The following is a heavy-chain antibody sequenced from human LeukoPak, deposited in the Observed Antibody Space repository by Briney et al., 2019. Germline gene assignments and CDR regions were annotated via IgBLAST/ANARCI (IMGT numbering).Heavy chain of an antibody. CDR2: IYPGDSDT. Sequence: ASVKVSCKASGYTFTSYGISWVRQAPGQGLEWMGIIYPGDSDTRYSPSFQGQVTISADKSISTAYLQWSSLKASDTAMYYCARHYYDYVWGSYGIDYWGQGTLVAVSS. CDR1: GYTFTSYG. J-gene: IGHJ4*02. V-gene: IGHV5-51*01. D-gene: IGHD3-16*01. CDR3: ARHYYDYVWGSYGIDY.